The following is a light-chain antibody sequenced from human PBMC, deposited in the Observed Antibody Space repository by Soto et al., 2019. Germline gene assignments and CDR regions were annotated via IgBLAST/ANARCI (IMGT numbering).Light chain of an antibody. CDR2: GAS. Sequence: EVVLTQSPGTLSLSPGERATLSCRASQSVTSNYLAWYQQKPGQAPRLLIYGASNRATGIPDRFGGSGSGTDFTLTVSRLEPEDSAVYYCHQYGSSPGTFGQGTKLEIK. J-gene: IGKJ2*01. V-gene: IGKV3-20*01. CDR3: HQYGSSPGT. CDR1: QSVTSNY.